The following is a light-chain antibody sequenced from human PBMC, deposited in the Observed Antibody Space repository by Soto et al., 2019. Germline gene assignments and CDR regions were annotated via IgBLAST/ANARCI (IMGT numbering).Light chain of an antibody. CDR1: SSNIGAGSD. Sequence: QSGLAQPPSISSTPGQWFTISCTGSSSNIGAGSDVHWYHQLPGTAPKLLVAGNRPSGVPDRFSVSKSGASASLAITGLQAEDEADYYCQSYDSSLRRRWVFGGGTKVTVL. CDR2: G. J-gene: IGLJ3*02. V-gene: IGLV1-40*01. CDR3: QSYDSSLRRRWV.